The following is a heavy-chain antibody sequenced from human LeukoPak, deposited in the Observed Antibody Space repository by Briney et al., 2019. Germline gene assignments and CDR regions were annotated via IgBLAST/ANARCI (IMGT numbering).Heavy chain of an antibody. Sequence: GGSLRLSCAASGFTFSIYWVHWVRQAPGKGLVWVSSINSDGSSTSYADSVKGRFTISRDNSKNTLYLQMNSLRAEDTAVYYCARAPYYYDSSSYYHFDYWGQGTLVTVSS. V-gene: IGHV3-74*01. D-gene: IGHD3-22*01. CDR2: INSDGSST. CDR1: GFTFSIYW. CDR3: ARAPYYYDSSSYYHFDY. J-gene: IGHJ4*02.